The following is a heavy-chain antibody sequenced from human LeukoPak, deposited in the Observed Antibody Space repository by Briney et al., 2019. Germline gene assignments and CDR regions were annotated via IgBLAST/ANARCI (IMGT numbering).Heavy chain of an antibody. Sequence: PSETLSLTCAVYGGSFSGYYWSWIRQPPGKGLEWIGEINHSGSTNYNPSLKSRVAISVDTSKNQFSLKLSSVTAADTAVYYCARVIAGKHYYYYYYMDVWGKGTTVTISS. CDR1: GGSFSGYY. V-gene: IGHV4-34*01. CDR3: ARVIAGKHYYYYYYMDV. J-gene: IGHJ6*03. CDR2: INHSGST.